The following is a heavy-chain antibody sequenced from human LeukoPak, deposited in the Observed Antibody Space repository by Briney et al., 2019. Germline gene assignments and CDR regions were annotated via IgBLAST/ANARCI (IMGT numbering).Heavy chain of an antibody. CDR1: GFTFSGYV. D-gene: IGHD3-3*01. J-gene: IGHJ4*02. CDR3: AKVTGLRFLEWLPNDY. Sequence: GGSLRLSCAASGFTFSGYVISWVRQAPGKGPQWVADISGSGGSTYYADSVKGRFSVSRDNSKNMVYLELNSLRAEDTAVYYCAKVTGLRFLEWLPNDYWGQGTLVTVSS. CDR2: ISGSGGST. V-gene: IGHV3-23*01.